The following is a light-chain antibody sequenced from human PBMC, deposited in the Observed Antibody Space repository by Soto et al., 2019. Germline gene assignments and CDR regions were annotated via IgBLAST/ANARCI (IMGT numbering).Light chain of an antibody. CDR2: GNS. V-gene: IGLV1-40*01. J-gene: IGLJ1*01. CDR1: SSNIGAGYD. Sequence: QSVLTQPPSVSGAPGQRVTISCTGSSSNIGAGYDVHWYQQFPGTAPKLLIYGNSNRPSGVPDRFSGSKSGTSASQAITGLQAEDEADYYCQSYDSSLSGVFGSGTKVTVL. CDR3: QSYDSSLSGV.